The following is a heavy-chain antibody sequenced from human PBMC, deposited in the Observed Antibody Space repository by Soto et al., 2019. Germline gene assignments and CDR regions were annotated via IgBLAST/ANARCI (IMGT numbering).Heavy chain of an antibody. CDR1: GYTFNSYG. D-gene: IGHD3-16*02. V-gene: IGHV1-18*01. CDR2: INANNGYA. CDR3: AREMAYDYVWGSYRYTGFMYV. J-gene: IGHJ6*02. Sequence: QVQLVQSGAEVKKSGASVKVSCKASGYTFNSYGMSWVRQAPGQGLEWMGWINANNGYANYAKKFQGRVTMTTDTSTRTVYMELRSLRSDDKAVYYCAREMAYDYVWGSYRYTGFMYVWGQGTTVTVSS.